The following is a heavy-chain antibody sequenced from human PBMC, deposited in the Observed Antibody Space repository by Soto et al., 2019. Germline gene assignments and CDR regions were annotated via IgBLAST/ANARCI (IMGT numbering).Heavy chain of an antibody. CDR2: IDYGGNT. CDR3: ARQSHANYDSSGYYPY. CDR1: GGSISSFY. D-gene: IGHD3-22*01. Sequence: QMQLQESGPGLVKSSETLSLTCTVSGGSISSFYWSWIRQSPGKGLEWVGYIDYGGNTKYNPSLESRVSISVDTSKNQFSLKLSSVTAADTAVYYCARQSHANYDSSGYYPYWGQGMLVTVSS. V-gene: IGHV4-59*01. J-gene: IGHJ4*02.